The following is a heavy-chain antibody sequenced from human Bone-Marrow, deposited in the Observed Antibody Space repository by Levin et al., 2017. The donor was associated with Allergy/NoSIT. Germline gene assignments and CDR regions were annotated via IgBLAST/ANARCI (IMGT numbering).Heavy chain of an antibody. CDR1: GFIFGDYS. Sequence: GGSLRLSCTASGFIFGDYSMSWFRQAPGKGLEWVGFIRTMAYAGTTEYTASVRGRFTFSSDDSKRIAYLHMSSLKTADTAVYYCTRGEVSNDKDDAFDIWGQGTMVTVSS. J-gene: IGHJ3*02. CDR2: IRTMAYAGTT. V-gene: IGHV3-49*01. D-gene: IGHD1-1*01. CDR3: TRGEVSNDKDDAFDI.